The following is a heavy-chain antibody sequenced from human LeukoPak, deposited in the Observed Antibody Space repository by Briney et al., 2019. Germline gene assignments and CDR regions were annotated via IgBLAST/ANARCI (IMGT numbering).Heavy chain of an antibody. J-gene: IGHJ4*02. D-gene: IGHD6-13*01. CDR1: GYTFTGYY. Sequence: ASVKVSCKASGYTFTGYYMHWVRQAPGQGLEWMGWINPNSGGTNYAQKFQGRVTMTRDTSISTAYMELSRLRSDDTAVYYCARDFLSSSWPYFDYWGQGTLVTVSS. CDR2: INPNSGGT. V-gene: IGHV1-2*02. CDR3: ARDFLSSSWPYFDY.